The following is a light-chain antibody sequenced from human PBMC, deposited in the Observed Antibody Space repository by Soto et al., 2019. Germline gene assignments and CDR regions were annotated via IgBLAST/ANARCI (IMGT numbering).Light chain of an antibody. V-gene: IGKV1-5*01. CDR1: QRISGW. CDR3: QQYNSYPTWT. Sequence: DSQMTQSPSTGAASLGGRGTSAARGSQRISGWLAWYQQKPGKAPPLLIYDDSSLESGVTSRFSGSGSATEFTLPISSLQPDDFATYYCQQYNSYPTWTFGQGTKVDI. CDR2: DDS. J-gene: IGKJ1*01.